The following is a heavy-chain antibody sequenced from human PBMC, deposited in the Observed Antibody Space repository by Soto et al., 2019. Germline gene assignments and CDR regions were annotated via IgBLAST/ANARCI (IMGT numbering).Heavy chain of an antibody. CDR1: GFTFSSYS. Sequence: GGSLRLSCAASGFTFSSYSMNWVRQAPGKGLEWVSSISSSSSYIYYADSVKGRFTISRDNAKNSLYLQMNSLRAEDTAVYYCASFRGGERYFDWLLLNWGQGTLVTVSS. CDR3: ASFRGGERYFDWLLLN. D-gene: IGHD3-9*01. CDR2: ISSSSSYI. V-gene: IGHV3-21*01. J-gene: IGHJ4*02.